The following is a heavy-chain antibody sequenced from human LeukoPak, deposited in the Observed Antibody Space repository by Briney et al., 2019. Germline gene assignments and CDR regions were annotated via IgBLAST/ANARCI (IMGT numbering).Heavy chain of an antibody. CDR2: IWSHGRDK. CDR1: RFTFTNYG. CDR3: ARDDDGSSHYAQFNY. Sequence: GGSLRLSCAASRFTFTNYGFHWVRQAPGKGLEWVAVIWSHGRDKHYADSVKGRFTISRDNSKNTVYLEMNNLRAEDTAMYYCARDDDGSSHYAQFNYWGQGTLVTVSS. V-gene: IGHV3-33*01. D-gene: IGHD3-22*01. J-gene: IGHJ4*02.